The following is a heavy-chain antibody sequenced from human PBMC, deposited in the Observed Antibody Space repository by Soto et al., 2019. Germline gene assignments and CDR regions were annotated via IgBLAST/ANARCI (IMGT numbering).Heavy chain of an antibody. J-gene: IGHJ6*02. CDR3: ARGRKVTMVRGGLYYYYYGMDV. Sequence: PSETLSLTCAVYGGSFSGYYWSWIRQPPGKGLEWIGEINHSGSTNYNPSLKSRVTISVDTSKNQFSLKLSSVTAADTAVYYCARGRKVTMVRGGLYYYYYGMDVWGQGTTVTVSS. D-gene: IGHD3-10*01. CDR1: GGSFSGYY. CDR2: INHSGST. V-gene: IGHV4-34*01.